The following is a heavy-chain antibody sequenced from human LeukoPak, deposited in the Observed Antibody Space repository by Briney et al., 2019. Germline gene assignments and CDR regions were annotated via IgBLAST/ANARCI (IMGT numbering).Heavy chain of an antibody. CDR1: EFTFSRYA. J-gene: IGHJ4*02. CDR3: ARDGGWLQFFDY. V-gene: IGHV3-30-3*01. Sequence: GRSLRLSCAASEFTFSRYAMHWARQAPGKGLEWVAVTSYDESNKEFADSVKGRFTISRDNSKNTLYLGMNSLRADDTAVYYCARDGGWLQFFDYWGQGTLVTVST. CDR2: TSYDESNK. D-gene: IGHD5-24*01.